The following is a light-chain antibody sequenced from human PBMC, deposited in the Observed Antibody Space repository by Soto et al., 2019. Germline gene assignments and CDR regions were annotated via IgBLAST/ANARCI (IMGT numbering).Light chain of an antibody. Sequence: QSVLTQPPSVSEAPGQRVTISCTGSSSNIGAGYEAHWYQQVPGTAPKLLIYENNNRPSGVTDRFSGSKSGTSASLAITGLQAEDEAEYYCQSSDSSLSGYGFGTGNKHTVL. J-gene: IGLJ1*01. V-gene: IGLV1-40*01. CDR3: QSSDSSLSGYG. CDR2: ENN. CDR1: SSNIGAGYE.